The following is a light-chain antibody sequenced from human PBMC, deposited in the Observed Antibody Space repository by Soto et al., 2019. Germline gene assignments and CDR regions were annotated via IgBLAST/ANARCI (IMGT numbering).Light chain of an antibody. CDR1: QSVLYSSNNKNY. V-gene: IGKV4-1*01. Sequence: DIVITQFPDSLAVSLGERATMNCKSSQSVLYSSNNKNYLAWYQQKPGQPPKLLIYWASTRESGVPDRFSGSGSGTDFTLTISSLQAEDVAVYYCQEYYSTPWTFGQGTKVDIK. CDR3: QEYYSTPWT. CDR2: WAS. J-gene: IGKJ1*01.